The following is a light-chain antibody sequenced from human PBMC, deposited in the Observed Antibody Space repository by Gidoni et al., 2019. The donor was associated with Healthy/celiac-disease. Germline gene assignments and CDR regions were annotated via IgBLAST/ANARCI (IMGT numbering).Light chain of an antibody. J-gene: IGKJ2*04. CDR2: DAS. Sequence: EIVLTQSTATLSLSPGERATLSCRACQSVSSYLAWYQQKPGQAPRLLIYDASNRSTGIPARFSGSGSGTDFTLTISSLEPEDFAVYYCQQRSNWPRGSFGQGTKLEIK. V-gene: IGKV3-11*01. CDR3: QQRSNWPRGS. CDR1: QSVSSY.